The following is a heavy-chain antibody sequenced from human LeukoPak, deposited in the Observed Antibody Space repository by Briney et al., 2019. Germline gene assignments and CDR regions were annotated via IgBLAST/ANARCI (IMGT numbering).Heavy chain of an antibody. V-gene: IGHV1-69*05. D-gene: IGHD2-8*01. CDR3: AKVGLFNGGNWFDP. CDR1: GGTFSSYA. CDR2: IIPIFGTA. Sequence: SVKVSCKASGGTFSSYAISWVRQAPGQGLEWMGRIIPIFGTANYAQKFQGRVTITTDESTSTAYMELSSLRSEDTAVYYCAKVGLFNGGNWFDPWGQGTLVTVSS. J-gene: IGHJ5*02.